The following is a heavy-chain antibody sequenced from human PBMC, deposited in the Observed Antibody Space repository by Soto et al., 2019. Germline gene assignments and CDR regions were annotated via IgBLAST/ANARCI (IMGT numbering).Heavy chain of an antibody. V-gene: IGHV3-11*01. J-gene: IGHJ6*02. CDR1: GFTFSDYY. CDR3: ARNRIAVADNGMDV. CDR2: ISSTGGTM. D-gene: IGHD6-19*01. Sequence: QVQLVQSGGGLVKPGGSLRLSCAASGFTFSDYYMSWIRQAPGEGLEWVSYISSTGGTMYHADSLAGRFTISRDNAKNSLYLQMNSLRAVDTAVYYCARNRIAVADNGMDVWGQGTTVTVSS.